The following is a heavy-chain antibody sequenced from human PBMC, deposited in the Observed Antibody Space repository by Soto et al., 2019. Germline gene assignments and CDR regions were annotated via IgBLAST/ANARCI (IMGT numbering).Heavy chain of an antibody. V-gene: IGHV1-18*01. CDR1: GYTFTSYG. D-gene: IGHD3-16*02. CDR2: ISAYNGNT. CDR3: ARVGDDYIWGSYRPAADY. J-gene: IGHJ4*02. Sequence: QVQLVQSGAEVKKPGASVKVSCKASGYTFTSYGISWVRQAPGQGLEWMGWISAYNGNTNYAQKLQGRVTMTTDTSTRTAYMELRSLRSDDTAVYYCARVGDDYIWGSYRPAADYWGQGTLVTVSS.